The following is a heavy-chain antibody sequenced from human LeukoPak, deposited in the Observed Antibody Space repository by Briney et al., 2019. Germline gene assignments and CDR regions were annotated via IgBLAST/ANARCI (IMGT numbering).Heavy chain of an antibody. CDR3: ARSDDDDAFDI. J-gene: IGHJ3*02. Sequence: SETLSLTCAVYGGSFSGYYWSWIRQPPGKGLEWIGEINHSGSTTYNPSLKSRVTIPVDTSKNQFSLKLSSVTAADTAVYYCARSDDDDAFDIWGQGTMVTVSS. CDR2: INHSGST. CDR1: GGSFSGYY. D-gene: IGHD1-1*01. V-gene: IGHV4-34*01.